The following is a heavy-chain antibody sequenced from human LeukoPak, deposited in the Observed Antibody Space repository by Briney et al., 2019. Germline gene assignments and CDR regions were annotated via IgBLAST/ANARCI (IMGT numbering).Heavy chain of an antibody. CDR3: ARVGAYGSGSRPFDY. Sequence: GSLRLSCAASGFTFSSYWMSWVRQAPGKGLEWIGSIYYSGSTYYNPSLKSRVTISVDTSKNQFSLKLSSVTAADTAVYYCARVGAYGSGSRPFDYWGQGTLVTVSS. D-gene: IGHD3-10*01. V-gene: IGHV4-39*07. CDR1: GFTFSSYW. CDR2: IYYSGST. J-gene: IGHJ4*02.